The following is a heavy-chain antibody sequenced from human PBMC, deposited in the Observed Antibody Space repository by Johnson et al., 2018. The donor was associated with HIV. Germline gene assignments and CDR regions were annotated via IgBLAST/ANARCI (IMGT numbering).Heavy chain of an antibody. D-gene: IGHD4-17*01. CDR1: GFTVSSNY. CDR2: ISYDGNNK. Sequence: QVQLVESGGGLIQPGGSLRLSCAASGFTVSSNYMSWVRQAPGKGLEWVAVISYDGNNKYYADSVKGRFTISRDNSKNTLYLQMNSLRAEDTAVYYCARDYGDYAHDAFDIWGQGTMVTVSS. J-gene: IGHJ3*02. V-gene: IGHV3-30*03. CDR3: ARDYGDYAHDAFDI.